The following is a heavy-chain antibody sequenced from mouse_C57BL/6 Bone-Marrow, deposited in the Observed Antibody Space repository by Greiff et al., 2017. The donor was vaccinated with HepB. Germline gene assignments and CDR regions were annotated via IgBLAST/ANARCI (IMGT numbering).Heavy chain of an antibody. CDR3: ARTKGLTCYDHFDY. J-gene: IGHJ2*01. CDR2: IYPRSGNT. D-gene: IGHD2-3*01. V-gene: IGHV1-81*01. Sequence: QVQLQQSGAELARPGASVKLSCKASGYTFTSSGISWVKQRTGQGLEWIGEIYPRSGNTYYNEKFKGKATLTADKSSSTAYMELRSLTSEDSAVYFCARTKGLTCYDHFDYWGQGTTLTVSS. CDR1: GYTFTSSG.